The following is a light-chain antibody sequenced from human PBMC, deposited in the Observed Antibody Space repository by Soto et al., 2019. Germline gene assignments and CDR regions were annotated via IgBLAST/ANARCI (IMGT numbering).Light chain of an antibody. J-gene: IGKJ2*01. CDR3: QHYGGSPRT. V-gene: IGKV3-20*01. Sequence: ETVLTQSPGTVSLSPGERATLSCRTSQSVNSNYLAWYQQKPGQAPRLLIYGVFNRATGIPDRFSGSGSGTDFTLTISGLEPEDSAVYYCQHYGGSPRTFGQGTKLEIK. CDR2: GVF. CDR1: QSVNSNY.